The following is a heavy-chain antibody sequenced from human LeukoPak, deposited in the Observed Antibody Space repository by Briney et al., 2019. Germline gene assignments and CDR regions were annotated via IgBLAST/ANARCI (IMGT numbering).Heavy chain of an antibody. Sequence: GASVKVSCKASGGTFSSYAISWVRQAPGQGLEWMGRIIPILGIANYAQKFQGRVTITADKSTSTAYMELSSLRSEDTAVYYCASSALADAFDIWGQGTMVTVSS. CDR2: IIPILGIA. V-gene: IGHV1-69*04. CDR1: GGTFSSYA. CDR3: ASSALADAFDI. J-gene: IGHJ3*02.